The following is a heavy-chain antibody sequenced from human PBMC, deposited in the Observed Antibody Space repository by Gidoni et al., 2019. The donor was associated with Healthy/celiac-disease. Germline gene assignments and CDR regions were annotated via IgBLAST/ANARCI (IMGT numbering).Heavy chain of an antibody. J-gene: IGHJ4*02. CDR1: GGSISSSSSY. D-gene: IGHD3-22*01. Sequence: QLQLQESGPGLVKPSETLSLTCTVSGGSISSSSSYWGWIRQPPGKGLEWIGSIYYSGSTYYNPSLKSRVTISVDTSKNQFSLKLSSVTAADTAVYYCARAVVGITMIVVVTQHYFDYWGQGTLVTVSS. CDR3: ARAVVGITMIVVVTQHYFDY. CDR2: IYYSGST. V-gene: IGHV4-39*01.